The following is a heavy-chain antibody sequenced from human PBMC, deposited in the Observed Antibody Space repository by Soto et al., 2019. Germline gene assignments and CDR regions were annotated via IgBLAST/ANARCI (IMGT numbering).Heavy chain of an antibody. CDR2: ISADGYST. Sequence: HPGGSLRLSCTPSGFIFSTYAMNWVRQAPGKGLEWVSAISADGYSTYYAASVKGRFTVSRDNSKNTLFLQMNSLRVEDTAVYYCAKIKATSATGYWGQGTLVTVSS. CDR3: AKIKATSATGY. V-gene: IGHV3-23*01. CDR1: GFIFSTYA. D-gene: IGHD2-15*01. J-gene: IGHJ4*02.